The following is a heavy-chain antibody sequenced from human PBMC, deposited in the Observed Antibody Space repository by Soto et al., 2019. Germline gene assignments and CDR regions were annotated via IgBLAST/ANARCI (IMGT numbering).Heavy chain of an antibody. Sequence: PSETLSLTCTVSGGSISSYYWSWIRQPPGKGLEWIGYIYYSGSTNYNPSLKSRVTISVDTSKNQFSLKLSSVTAADTAVYYCARYNGYDPYYFDYWGQGTLVTVSS. CDR3: ARYNGYDPYYFDY. CDR2: IYYSGST. CDR1: GGSISSYY. V-gene: IGHV4-59*08. D-gene: IGHD5-12*01. J-gene: IGHJ4*02.